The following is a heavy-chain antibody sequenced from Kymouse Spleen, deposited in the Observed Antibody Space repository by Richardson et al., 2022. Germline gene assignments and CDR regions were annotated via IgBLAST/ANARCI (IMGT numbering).Heavy chain of an antibody. CDR3: AASIAARANFDY. CDR1: GGSFSGYY. V-gene: IGHV4-34*01. CDR2: INHSGST. J-gene: IGHJ4*02. D-gene: IGHD6-6*01. Sequence: QVQLQQWGAGLLKPSETLSLTCAVYGGSFSGYYWSWIRQPPGKGLEWIGEINHSGSTNYNPSLKSRVTISVDTSKNQFSLKLSSVTAADTAVYYCAASIAARANFDYWGQGTLVTVSS.